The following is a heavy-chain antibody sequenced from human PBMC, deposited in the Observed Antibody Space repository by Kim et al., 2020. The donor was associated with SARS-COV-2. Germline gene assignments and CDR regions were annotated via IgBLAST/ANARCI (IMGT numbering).Heavy chain of an antibody. J-gene: IGHJ4*02. CDR3: AREPNYSPFDC. CDR2: I. V-gene: IGHV3-48*03. Sequence: INKAASVRGRFTIYRENDENSLFLQMSSLRAEDTAVYYCAREPNYSPFDCWGQGTLVTVSS. D-gene: IGHD4-4*01.